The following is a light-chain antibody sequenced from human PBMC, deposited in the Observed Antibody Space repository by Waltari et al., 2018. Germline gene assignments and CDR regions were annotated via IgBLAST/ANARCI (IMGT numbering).Light chain of an antibody. J-gene: IGKJ1*01. V-gene: IGKV3-20*01. CDR3: QYYDSSPLWT. Sequence: EIVLTQSPGTLSLSPGERATLSCRASQSIDSTYLAWYQQTPGQPPRLLIYGASNRATGISDRFSGSVSGTDFTLTISRLDPEDFAVYYCQYYDSSPLWTFGQGTKVEIK. CDR1: QSIDSTY. CDR2: GAS.